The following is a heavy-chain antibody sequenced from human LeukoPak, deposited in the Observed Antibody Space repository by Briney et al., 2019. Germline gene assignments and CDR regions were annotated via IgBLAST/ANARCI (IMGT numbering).Heavy chain of an antibody. CDR2: VSGSGGGT. CDR1: GITLSNYG. D-gene: IGHD3-22*01. Sequence: GGSLRLSCAVSGITLSNYGMSWVRQAPGKGLEWVAGVSGSGGGTNYADSVKGRFTISRDNPKNTLYLQMNGLRAKDTAVYFCAKRGVVIRVILVGFHKEAYYFDSWGQGALVTVSS. J-gene: IGHJ4*02. CDR3: AKRGVVIRVILVGFHKEAYYFDS. V-gene: IGHV3-23*01.